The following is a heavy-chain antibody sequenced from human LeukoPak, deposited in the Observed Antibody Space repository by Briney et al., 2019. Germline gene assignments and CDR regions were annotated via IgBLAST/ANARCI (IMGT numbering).Heavy chain of an antibody. J-gene: IGHJ6*03. D-gene: IGHD3-10*01. CDR2: INWNGGRT. CDR1: GFTFDAYA. V-gene: IGHV3-20*04. Sequence: GGSLGLSCAASGFTFDAYAMSWVRQAPGKGLERVSGINWNGGRTGYADSVKGRFTISRDNAKNSLYLQMNSLRAEDTAVYYCARDQYGSGDGYYMDVWGKGTTVTISS. CDR3: ARDQYGSGDGYYMDV.